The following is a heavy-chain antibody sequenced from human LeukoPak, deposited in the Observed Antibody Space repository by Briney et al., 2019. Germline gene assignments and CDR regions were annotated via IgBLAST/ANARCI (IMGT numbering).Heavy chain of an antibody. CDR2: IKSKTDGGTT. Sequence: GGSLRLSCAASGFTFSNAWMSWVRQAPGKGLEWVGRIKSKTDGGTTDYAAPVKGRFTISRDDSKNTLYLQMNSLKTEDTAVYYCTTETYYGSGGGFDYWGQGTLVTVSS. J-gene: IGHJ4*02. D-gene: IGHD3-10*01. CDR3: TTETYYGSGGGFDY. CDR1: GFTFSNAW. V-gene: IGHV3-15*01.